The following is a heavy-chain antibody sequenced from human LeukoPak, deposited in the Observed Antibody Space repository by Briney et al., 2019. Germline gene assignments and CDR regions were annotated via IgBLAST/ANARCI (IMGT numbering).Heavy chain of an antibody. CDR1: GFTFSSYW. V-gene: IGHV3-74*01. CDR3: AREERAGATKDC. J-gene: IGHJ4*02. D-gene: IGHD1-26*01. CDR2: INGDGSST. Sequence: GGSLRLSCAASGFTFSSYWMHWVRQAPGKGLVWVSRINGDGSSTFYADSVKGRFTISRDNAKNTLYLQMSSLRAEDSAVYYCAREERAGATKDCWGQGTLVTVSS.